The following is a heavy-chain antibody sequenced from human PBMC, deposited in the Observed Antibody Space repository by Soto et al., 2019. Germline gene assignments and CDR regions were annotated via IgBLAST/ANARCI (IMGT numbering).Heavy chain of an antibody. Sequence: GGSLRLSCAASGFTFSSYGMHWVRQAPGKGLEWVAVISYDGSNKYYADSVKGRFTISRDNSKNTLYLQMNSLRAEDTAVYYCAKDLGGIAAAGRSWLDPWGQGTLVTVSS. D-gene: IGHD6-13*01. CDR3: AKDLGGIAAAGRSWLDP. CDR2: ISYDGSNK. CDR1: GFTFSSYG. V-gene: IGHV3-30*18. J-gene: IGHJ5*02.